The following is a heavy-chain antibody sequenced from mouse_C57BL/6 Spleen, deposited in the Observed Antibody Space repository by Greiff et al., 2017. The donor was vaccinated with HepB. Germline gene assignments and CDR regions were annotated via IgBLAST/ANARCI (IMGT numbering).Heavy chain of an antibody. CDR2: ISGGGGNT. J-gene: IGHJ3*01. CDR1: GFTFSSYT. D-gene: IGHD2-5*01. Sequence: LVESGGGLVKPGGSLKLSCAASGFTFSSYTMSWVRQTPEKRLEWVATISGGGGNTYYPDSVKGRFTISRDNAKNTLYLQMSSLRSEDTALYYCARRAYYSNYAWFAYWGQGTLVTVSA. V-gene: IGHV5-9*01. CDR3: ARRAYYSNYAWFAY.